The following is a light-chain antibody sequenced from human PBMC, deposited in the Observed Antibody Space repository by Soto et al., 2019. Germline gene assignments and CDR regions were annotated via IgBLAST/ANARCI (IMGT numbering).Light chain of an antibody. CDR1: QSVSSN. J-gene: IGKJ3*01. Sequence: EIVMTQSPATLSVSPGERATLSCRASQSVSSNLAWYQQKPGQAPRLLIYGASTRATGIPARFSGSRSGTEFTLTISSLQSEDFAVYYCQQDNNWPPWTFGPGTKVDIK. CDR2: GAS. CDR3: QQDNNWPPWT. V-gene: IGKV3-15*01.